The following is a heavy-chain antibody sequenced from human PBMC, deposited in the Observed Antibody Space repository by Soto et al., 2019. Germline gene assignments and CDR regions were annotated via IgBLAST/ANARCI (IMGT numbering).Heavy chain of an antibody. CDR3: AREGSGWLNYYGMDV. D-gene: IGHD6-19*01. CDR2: IKQDGSEK. Sequence: HPGVSLRLSCAASGFTFSSYWMSWVRQAPGKGLEWVANIKQDGSEKYYVDSVKGRFTISRDNAKNSLYLQMNSLRAEDTAVYYCAREGSGWLNYYGMDVWGQGTTVTVSS. CDR1: GFTFSSYW. V-gene: IGHV3-7*01. J-gene: IGHJ6*02.